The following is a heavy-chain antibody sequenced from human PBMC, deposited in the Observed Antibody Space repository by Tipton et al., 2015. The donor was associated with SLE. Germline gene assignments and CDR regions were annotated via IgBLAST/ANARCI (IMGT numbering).Heavy chain of an antibody. CDR1: GGSLSGYY. J-gene: IGHJ4*02. CDR2: INHSGST. Sequence: TLSLTCAVYGGSLSGYYWSWIRQPPGKGLEWIGEINHSGSTNYNPSLKSRVTISVDTSKNQFSLKLSSVTAADTAVYYCARSSGRGYSYGIGYWGQGTLVTVSS. V-gene: IGHV4-34*01. D-gene: IGHD5-18*01. CDR3: ARSSGRGYSYGIGY.